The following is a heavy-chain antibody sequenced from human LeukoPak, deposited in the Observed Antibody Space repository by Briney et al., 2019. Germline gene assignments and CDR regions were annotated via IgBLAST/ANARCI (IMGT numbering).Heavy chain of an antibody. CDR2: ISYDGSNK. Sequence: GRSLRLSCAASGFTFSSYGMHWVRQAPGKGLEWVAVISYDGSNKYYADSVKGRFTISRDNSKNTLYLQMNSLRAEDTAVYYCAKVNYGSGSWDRNWFHPWGQGTLVTVSS. D-gene: IGHD3-10*01. J-gene: IGHJ5*02. V-gene: IGHV3-30*18. CDR1: GFTFSSYG. CDR3: AKVNYGSGSWDRNWFHP.